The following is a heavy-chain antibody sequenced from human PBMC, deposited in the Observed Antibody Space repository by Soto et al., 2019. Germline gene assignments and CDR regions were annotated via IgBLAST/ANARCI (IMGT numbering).Heavy chain of an antibody. CDR1: VFRFTSYP. CDR2: VHPYEGTT. V-gene: IGHV1-18*04. D-gene: IGHD1-26*01. J-gene: IGHJ4*02. Sequence: SRKGSCKTSVFRFTSYPFSWVRQAPGQGLEWLAWVHPYEGTTKVAHQFRDRITLTTDASAATVFMELTRLTSDDTAVYFCAREYYSSTTWIDYWGQGPLVTVSS. CDR3: AREYYSSTTWIDY.